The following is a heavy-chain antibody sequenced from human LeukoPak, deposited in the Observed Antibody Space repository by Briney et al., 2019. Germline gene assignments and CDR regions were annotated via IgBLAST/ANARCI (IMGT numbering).Heavy chain of an antibody. Sequence: SSETLSLTCAASRASFSGSFWTWIRQPPGKGLEWIGDINQSGSTNYNPSLKSRVTMALDSSKNQFSLSLSSVTAADTAVYYCARRPKNPIRVHAHFDSWGQGILVTVSS. V-gene: IGHV4-34*01. J-gene: IGHJ4*02. CDR2: INQSGST. D-gene: IGHD3-10*01. CDR3: ARRPKNPIRVHAHFDS. CDR1: RASFSGSF.